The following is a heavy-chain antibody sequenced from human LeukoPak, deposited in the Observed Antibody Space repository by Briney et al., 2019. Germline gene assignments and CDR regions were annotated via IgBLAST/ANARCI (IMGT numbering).Heavy chain of an antibody. CDR3: ARSRTYPDAFDI. Sequence: ASVKVSCKASGYTFTSYGISWVRQAPGQGLEWMGWISAYSGNTNYAQKLQGRVTMTTDTSTSTAYMELRSLRSDDTAVYYCARSRTYPDAFDIWGQGTMVTVST. V-gene: IGHV1-18*01. CDR1: GYTFTSYG. CDR2: ISAYSGNT. J-gene: IGHJ3*02. D-gene: IGHD1-1*01.